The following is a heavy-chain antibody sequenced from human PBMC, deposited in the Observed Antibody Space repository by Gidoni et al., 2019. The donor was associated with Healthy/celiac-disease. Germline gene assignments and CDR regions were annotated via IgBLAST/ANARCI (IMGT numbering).Heavy chain of an antibody. V-gene: IGHV3-15*01. CDR2: IKSKTDGGTT. CDR3: TQGARIAARRYGTKGDY. Sequence: EVQLVESGGGLVKPGGSLRLSCAASGFTFSNAWMSWVRQAPGKGLEWVGRIKSKTDGGTTDYAAPVKGRFTISRDDSKNTLYLQMNSLKTEDTAVYYCTQGARIAARRYGTKGDYWGQGTLVTVSS. D-gene: IGHD6-6*01. CDR1: GFTFSNAW. J-gene: IGHJ4*02.